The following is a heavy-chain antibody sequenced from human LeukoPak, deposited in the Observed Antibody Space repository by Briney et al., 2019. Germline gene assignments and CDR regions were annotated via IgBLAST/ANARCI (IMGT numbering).Heavy chain of an antibody. CDR3: ARGRGYYYYYMDV. Sequence: SVKVSCKASGGTLSIYAISGVRQAPGRGLEWVGGIIPILGTANYAQMFQGRVTITTDESTSTAYMELSSLRSEDTAVYYCARGRGYYYYYMDVWGKGTTVTVSS. V-gene: IGHV1-69*05. CDR1: GGTLSIYA. J-gene: IGHJ6*03. CDR2: IIPILGTA.